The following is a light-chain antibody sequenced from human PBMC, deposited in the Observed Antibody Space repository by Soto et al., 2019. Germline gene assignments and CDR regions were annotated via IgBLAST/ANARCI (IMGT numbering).Light chain of an antibody. CDR3: QQSYSTPYT. Sequence: DLPMTQSPSSLSASVGDRVTITCRANQSIATYLNWYQQKPGKAPNLLIFAASGLQSGVPSGFSGSGSGTDFTLTISSLQPEDFATYYCQQSYSTPYTFGQGTNLEIK. CDR2: AAS. CDR1: QSIATY. J-gene: IGKJ2*01. V-gene: IGKV1-39*01.